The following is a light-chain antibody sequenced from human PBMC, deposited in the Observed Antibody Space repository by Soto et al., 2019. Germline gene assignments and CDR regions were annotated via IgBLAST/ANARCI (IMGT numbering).Light chain of an antibody. V-gene: IGKV3-15*01. CDR2: GAS. CDR3: QQYKNWPL. CDR1: QSVTNTY. J-gene: IGKJ5*01. Sequence: EIVLTQSPGTLSLSPGDRATLSCRASQSVTNTYLAWYQQKPGQAPRLLLYGASTRATGIPVRFSGSGFGTEFTLTISSLQSEDFAVYYCQQYKNWPLFGQGTRLEIK.